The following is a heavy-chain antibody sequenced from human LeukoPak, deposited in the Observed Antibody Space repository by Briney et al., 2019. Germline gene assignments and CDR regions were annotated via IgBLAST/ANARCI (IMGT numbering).Heavy chain of an antibody. J-gene: IGHJ6*03. CDR3: ARDLERYPISGNDRYYYYYCMDV. V-gene: IGHV1-18*04. CDR1: GYTFTNYG. D-gene: IGHD1-1*01. CDR2: ISAHNGNT. Sequence: ASVKVSCKASGYTFTNYGLGWVRQAPGQGLEWMGWISAHNGNTNYAQNFQDRVTMTTDTSTSTAYMELRSLRSDDTAVYFCARDLERYPISGNDRYYYYYCMDVWGKGTTVTVSS.